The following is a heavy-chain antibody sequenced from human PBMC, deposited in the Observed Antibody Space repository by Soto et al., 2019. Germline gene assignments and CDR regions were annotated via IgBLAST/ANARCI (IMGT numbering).Heavy chain of an antibody. CDR1: DGSISSSSYY. CDR3: ATTVTTILYFDY. D-gene: IGHD4-17*01. CDR2: IDYSGSP. Sequence: QLQLQESGPGLVKPSETLSLTCTVSDGSISSSSYYWGWVRQPPGKGLEWIGSIDYSGSPYYSPPPKSRVTVSGDTSKNQFSLKLSSVTAADTAVYYCATTVTTILYFDYWGQGILVTVSS. V-gene: IGHV4-39*01. J-gene: IGHJ4*02.